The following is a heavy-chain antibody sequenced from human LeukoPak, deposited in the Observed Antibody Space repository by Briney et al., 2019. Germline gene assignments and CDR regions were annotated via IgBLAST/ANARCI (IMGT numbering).Heavy chain of an antibody. CDR3: AKGDGEFEY. CDR1: GYKFTSYW. CDR2: IYPSDSDT. J-gene: IGHJ4*02. V-gene: IGHV5-51*01. Sequence: GESLKISCEASGYKFTSYWIGWMRQMPGKGLEWMGVIYPSDSDTRYNLSFEGQVTISADKSINTAYLQWSSLRPSGTAVYYCAKGDGEFEYWGQGTLVTVSS. D-gene: IGHD3-10*01.